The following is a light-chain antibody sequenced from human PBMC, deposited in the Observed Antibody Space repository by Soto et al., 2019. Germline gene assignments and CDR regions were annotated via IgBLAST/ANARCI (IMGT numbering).Light chain of an antibody. CDR2: DVS. J-gene: IGLJ1*01. V-gene: IGLV2-14*01. CDR1: SSDIGGYDY. CDR3: SSEAGSVAYV. Sequence: QCALTQPASVSGAPGQSITISCTGTSSDIGGYDYVSWYQQYPGKAPKLMIYDVSNRPSGVSDRFSGSKSANTASLTISGLQAEDVSYYYCSSEAGSVAYVFGAGTNFAVL.